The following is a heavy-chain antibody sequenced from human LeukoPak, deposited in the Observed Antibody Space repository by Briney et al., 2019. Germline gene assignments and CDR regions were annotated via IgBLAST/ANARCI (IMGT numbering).Heavy chain of an antibody. Sequence: GGSLRLSCAASGFTFSSYAMSWVRQAPGKGREWVSAISGSGGSTYYADSVKGRFTISRDNSKNTLYLQMNSLRAEDTAVYYCAKDNYYDSSGYLDYWGQGTLVTVSS. CDR1: GFTFSSYA. J-gene: IGHJ4*02. CDR2: ISGSGGST. CDR3: AKDNYYDSSGYLDY. V-gene: IGHV3-23*01. D-gene: IGHD3-22*01.